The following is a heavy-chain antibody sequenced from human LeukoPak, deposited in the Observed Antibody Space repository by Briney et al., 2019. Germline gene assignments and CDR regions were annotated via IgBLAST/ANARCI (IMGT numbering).Heavy chain of an antibody. CDR1: GGSISSYY. Sequence: PSETLSLTCTVSGGSISSYYWSWIRQPPGKGLEWIGYIYYSGSTNYNPSLKSRVTMSVDTSKKQFPLKLSSVIAADTAVYYCARGSHGYYYGMDVWGQGTTVTVSS. J-gene: IGHJ6*02. D-gene: IGHD1-26*01. V-gene: IGHV4-59*01. CDR3: ARGSHGYYYGMDV. CDR2: IYYSGST.